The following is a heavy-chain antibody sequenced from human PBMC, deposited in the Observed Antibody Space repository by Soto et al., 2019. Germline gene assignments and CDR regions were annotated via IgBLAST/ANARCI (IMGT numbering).Heavy chain of an antibody. D-gene: IGHD5-12*01. Sequence: GGSLRLSCAASGFTFSDYAMSWVRQAPGKGLEWVAVIWYDVSNKYYADSVKGRFTISRDNSKNTLYLQMNSLRAEDTAVYYCARDLVYIDGYTISYYYGMDVWGQGTKVTLSS. CDR2: IWYDVSNK. V-gene: IGHV3-33*08. J-gene: IGHJ6*02. CDR3: ARDLVYIDGYTISYYYGMDV. CDR1: GFTFSDYA.